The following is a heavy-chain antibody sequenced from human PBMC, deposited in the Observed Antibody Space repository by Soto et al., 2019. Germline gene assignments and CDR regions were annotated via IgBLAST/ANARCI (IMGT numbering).Heavy chain of an antibody. D-gene: IGHD5-12*01. V-gene: IGHV1-69*12. CDR2: IIPLFRTP. CDR3: ATTPPHYAQNSGYGHGDFDH. J-gene: IGHJ5*02. Sequence: QVQLVQSGAEVKKPGSSVKVSCKASGGSFNSYAFSWVRQAPGQGLEWMGGIIPLFRTPHYAQKFKGRVTITADEATSTAYMEMSSLRSQDTAVYHCATTPPHYAQNSGYGHGDFDHRGQGTRVTVSS. CDR1: GGSFNSYA.